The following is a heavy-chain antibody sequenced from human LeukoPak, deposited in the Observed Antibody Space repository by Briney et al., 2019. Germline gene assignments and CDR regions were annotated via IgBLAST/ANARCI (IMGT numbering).Heavy chain of an antibody. D-gene: IGHD3-22*01. V-gene: IGHV3-21*01. CDR2: ISSSSSYI. Sequence: GGSLRLSCAASGFTFSSYRMYWVRQAPGKGLEWVSSISSSSSYIYYADSVKGRFTISRDNAKNSMYLQMNSLRAEDTAVYYCARVDYDSSGPDYWGQGTLVTVSS. J-gene: IGHJ4*02. CDR3: ARVDYDSSGPDY. CDR1: GFTFSSYR.